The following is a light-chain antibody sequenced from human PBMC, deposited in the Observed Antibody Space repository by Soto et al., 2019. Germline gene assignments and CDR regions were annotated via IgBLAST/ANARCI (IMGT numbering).Light chain of an antibody. CDR2: AAS. CDR1: QGISSY. J-gene: IGKJ2*01. V-gene: IGKV1-8*01. Sequence: AIRMTQSPSSLSASTGDRVTITSRASQGISSYLAWYQQKPGKAPKLLIYAASTLQSGVPSRFSGSGSGTDFTLTISCLQSEDFATYYCQQYYSYPLFGQGTKLEIK. CDR3: QQYYSYPL.